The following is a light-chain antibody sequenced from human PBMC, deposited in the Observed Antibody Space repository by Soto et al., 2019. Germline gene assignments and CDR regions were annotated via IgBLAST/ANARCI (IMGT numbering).Light chain of an antibody. J-gene: IGKJ2*01. CDR3: QQYNNWPPYT. CDR2: ATS. CDR1: QSISRN. Sequence: EMVLTQSPATLSVSQGERATLSCRASQSISRNLAWYQQKPGQAPRLLIYATSTRATGIAARFSGSGSGTEFTLNISSLQPDDVAVYYCQQYNNWPPYTFGQGTKLEIK. V-gene: IGKV3-15*01.